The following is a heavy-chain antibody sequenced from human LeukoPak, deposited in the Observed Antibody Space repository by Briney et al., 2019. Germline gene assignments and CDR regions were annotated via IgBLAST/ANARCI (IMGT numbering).Heavy chain of an antibody. D-gene: IGHD4-11*01. V-gene: IGHV3-15*01. CDR2: IKTKTDGGTT. J-gene: IGHJ4*02. Sequence: GGSLRLSCAASGFTFSNAWMNWVRQAPGKGLEWVGRIKTKTDGGTTDYAAPVKGRFTISGGDSKNTVFLQMNSLKTEDTAFYYCITQYFDYWGQGTLVTVSS. CDR1: GFTFSNAW. CDR3: ITQYFDY.